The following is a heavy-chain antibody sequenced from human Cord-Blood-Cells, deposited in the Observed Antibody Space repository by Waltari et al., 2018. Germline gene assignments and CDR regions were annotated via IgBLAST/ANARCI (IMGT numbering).Heavy chain of an antibody. J-gene: IGHJ5*02. D-gene: IGHD3-22*01. V-gene: IGHV4-31*03. Sequence: QVQLQESGPGLVKPSQTLSLTCTVSGGSISSGGYYWSWIRQHPGQGLEWIGYIYYSVSTYYNPSLKSRVTISVDTSKNQCSLKLSSVTAADTAVYYCARVTTDSGFDPWGQGTLVTVSS. CDR1: GGSISSGGYY. CDR2: IYYSVST. CDR3: ARVTTDSGFDP.